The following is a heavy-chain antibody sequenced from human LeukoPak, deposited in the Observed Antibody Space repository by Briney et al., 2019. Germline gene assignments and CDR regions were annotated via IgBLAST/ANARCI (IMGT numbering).Heavy chain of an antibody. CDR2: ISWNSGSI. CDR3: AKAGGSGWSNWFDP. V-gene: IGHV3-9*01. Sequence: GGSLRLSCAASGFTFDDYAMHWVRQAPGKGLEWVSGISWNSGSIGYADPVKGRFTISRDNAKNSLYLQMNSLRAEDTALYYCAKAGGSGWSNWFDPWGQGTLVTVSS. D-gene: IGHD6-19*01. J-gene: IGHJ5*02. CDR1: GFTFDDYA.